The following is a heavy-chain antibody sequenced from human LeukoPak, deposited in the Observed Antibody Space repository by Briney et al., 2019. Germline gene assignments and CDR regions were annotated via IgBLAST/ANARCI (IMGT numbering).Heavy chain of an antibody. V-gene: IGHV3-21*01. J-gene: IGHJ6*04. CDR1: GFTFDDYA. CDR3: AELGITMIGGV. CDR2: ISSSGSYI. Sequence: GGSLRLSCAVSGFTFDDYAMHWVRQAPGKGLEWVSSISSSGSYIYYADSVKGRFTISRDNAKNSLYLQMNSLRAEDTAVYYCAELGITMIGGVWGKGTTVTISS. D-gene: IGHD3-10*02.